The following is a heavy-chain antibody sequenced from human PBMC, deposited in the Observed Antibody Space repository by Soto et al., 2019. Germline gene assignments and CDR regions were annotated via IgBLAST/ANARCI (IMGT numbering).Heavy chain of an antibody. D-gene: IGHD5-18*01. CDR2: ISYRGSS. CDR1: GGSIRNYY. J-gene: IGHJ4*02. Sequence: SETLSLTCTVSGGSIRNYYWSWIRQPPGKGLECIGYISYRGSSNYNPSLKSRVTISVDTSKNQLSLKLSSATAADTAVYYCASLRDSGGYSFYFDNWGQGTLVTVS. CDR3: ASLRDSGGYSFYFDN. V-gene: IGHV4-59*01.